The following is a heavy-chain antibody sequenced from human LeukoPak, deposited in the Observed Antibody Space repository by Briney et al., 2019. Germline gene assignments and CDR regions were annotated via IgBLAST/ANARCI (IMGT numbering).Heavy chain of an antibody. CDR2: IYSSGST. D-gene: IGHD3-10*01. CDR3: ARETGSGSYDY. V-gene: IGHV4-4*07. CDR1: GVSLRRYW. Sequence: SPTLSLTGIVSGVSLRRYWLAWTRQPAGKGLECMGRIYSSGSTNYDPSLESRVTMSVDTSKNQFSLKVSSVTAADTDLYYCARETGSGSYDYCGQGTLVTVSS. J-gene: IGHJ4*02.